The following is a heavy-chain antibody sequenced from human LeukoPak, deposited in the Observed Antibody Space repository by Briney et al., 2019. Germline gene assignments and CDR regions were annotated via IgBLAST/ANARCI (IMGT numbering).Heavy chain of an antibody. CDR2: MNPNSGNT. Sequence: ASVKVSCKASGYTFTSYDINWVRQATGQGLEWMGWMNPNSGNTGYAQKFQGRVTMTRNTSISTAYMELSSLRSEDTAVYYCARGSLPAATYDFWSGYYLAFGSADRPGNWFDPWGQGTLVTVSS. J-gene: IGHJ5*02. CDR1: GYTFTSYD. V-gene: IGHV1-8*01. CDR3: ARGSLPAATYDFWSGYYLAFGSADRPGNWFDP. D-gene: IGHD3-3*01.